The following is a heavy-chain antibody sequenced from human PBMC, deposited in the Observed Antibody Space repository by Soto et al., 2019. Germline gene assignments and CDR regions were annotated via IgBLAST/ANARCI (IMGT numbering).Heavy chain of an antibody. V-gene: IGHV3-7*05. CDR3: ARDPPPPYYYGSGSYYDY. CDR1: GFTFSSYW. Sequence: EVQLVESGGGLVQPGGSLRLSCAASGFTFSSYWMSWVRQAPGKGLEWVANIKQDGSEKYYVDSVKGRFTISRDNPQNSLYLQMNSLRAEDTAVYYCARDPPPPYYYGSGSYYDYWGQGTLVTVSS. J-gene: IGHJ4*02. D-gene: IGHD3-10*01. CDR2: IKQDGSEK.